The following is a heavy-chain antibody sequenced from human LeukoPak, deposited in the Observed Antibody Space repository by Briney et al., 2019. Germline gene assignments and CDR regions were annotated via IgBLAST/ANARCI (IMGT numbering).Heavy chain of an antibody. D-gene: IGHD2-15*01. J-gene: IGHJ4*02. Sequence: KPSETLSLTCAVYGGSFSGYYWSWIRQPPGKGLEWIGEINHSGSTNYNPSLKSRVTISVDTSKNQFSLKLSSVTAADTAVYYCARSRDWCSGGSCLIDYWGQGTLVTVSS. CDR3: ARSRDWCSGGSCLIDY. V-gene: IGHV4-34*01. CDR2: INHSGST. CDR1: GGSFSGYY.